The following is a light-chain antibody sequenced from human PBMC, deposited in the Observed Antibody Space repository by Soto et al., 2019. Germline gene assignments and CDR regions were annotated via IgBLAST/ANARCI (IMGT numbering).Light chain of an antibody. Sequence: EIVLTQSPATLSLSPWERATLSCRASQSVSIYLAWFQQKPGQAPRLLIYDASNRATGIPARFSGSGSGTDFTLPISGLAPEDFAVYDCPPRSNWRWTCGQGTKMEIK. J-gene: IGKJ1*01. CDR2: DAS. V-gene: IGKV3-11*01. CDR3: PPRSNWRWT. CDR1: QSVSIY.